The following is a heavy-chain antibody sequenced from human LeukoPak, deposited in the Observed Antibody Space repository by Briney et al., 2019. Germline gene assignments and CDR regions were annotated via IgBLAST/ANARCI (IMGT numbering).Heavy chain of an antibody. CDR3: ARDFYATDAGAFDI. D-gene: IGHD2/OR15-2a*01. V-gene: IGHV1-2*02. CDR2: INPHSGGT. Sequence: ATVQVSCKASGYTFRNVFIHGVRQAAGQGLAWVGWINPHSGGTLYAQVFQGTVTKTRDTSITTVYMELSRLTSVDSAVYHCARDFYATDAGAFDIWGQGTMAIASS. CDR1: GYTFRNVF. J-gene: IGHJ3*02.